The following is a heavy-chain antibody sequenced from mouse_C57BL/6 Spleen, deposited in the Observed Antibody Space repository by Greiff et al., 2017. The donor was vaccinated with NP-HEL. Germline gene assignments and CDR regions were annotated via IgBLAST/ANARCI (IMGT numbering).Heavy chain of an antibody. D-gene: IGHD2-14*01. CDR1: GFTFSDYY. CDR3: ARRVRRGYFDY. J-gene: IGHJ2*01. Sequence: EVQVVESGGGLVQPGGSLKLSCAASGFTFSDYYMYWVRQTPEKRLEWVAYISNGGGSTYYPDTVKGRFTISRDNAKNTLYLQMSRLKSEDTAMYYCARRVRRGYFDYWGQGTTLTVSS. V-gene: IGHV5-12*01. CDR2: ISNGGGST.